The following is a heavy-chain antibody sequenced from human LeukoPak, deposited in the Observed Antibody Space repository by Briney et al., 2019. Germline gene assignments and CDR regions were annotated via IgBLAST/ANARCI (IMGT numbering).Heavy chain of an antibody. CDR2: ISSSSSYI. Sequence: GGSLRLSCAASGFTFSSYSMNWVRQAPGKGLEWVSSISSSSSYIYYADSVKGRFTISRDNAKNSLYLQMNSLRAEDTAVYYCARDRYSSSSGVDYWGQGTLATVSP. CDR1: GFTFSSYS. CDR3: ARDRYSSSSGVDY. D-gene: IGHD6-13*01. J-gene: IGHJ4*02. V-gene: IGHV3-21*01.